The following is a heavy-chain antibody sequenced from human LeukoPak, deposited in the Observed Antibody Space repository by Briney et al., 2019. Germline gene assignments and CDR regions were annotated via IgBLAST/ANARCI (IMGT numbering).Heavy chain of an antibody. Sequence: GESLKISCKGSGYSFTSYWIGWVRQMPGKGLEWMGIIYPGDSDTRYSPSFQGQVTISADKSISTAYLQWSSLKASDTAMYYCATRGLLWFGESGAFDIWGQGTMVTVSS. CDR3: ATRGLLWFGESGAFDI. CDR2: IYPGDSDT. J-gene: IGHJ3*02. D-gene: IGHD3-10*01. CDR1: GYSFTSYW. V-gene: IGHV5-51*01.